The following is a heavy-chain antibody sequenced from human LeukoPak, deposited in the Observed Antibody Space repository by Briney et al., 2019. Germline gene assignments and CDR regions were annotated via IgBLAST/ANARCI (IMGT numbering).Heavy chain of an antibody. CDR1: GYTFTSYG. D-gene: IGHD6-13*01. J-gene: IGHJ4*02. CDR3: ARVWRQQLVFDY. CDR2: ISAYNGNA. V-gene: IGHV1-18*01. Sequence: ASVKVSCKASGYTFTSYGISWVRQAPGQGLEWMGWISAYNGNANYAQILQGRVTMTTDTSTRTAYMELRSLISDDTAVYYCARVWRQQLVFDYWGQGTLVTVSS.